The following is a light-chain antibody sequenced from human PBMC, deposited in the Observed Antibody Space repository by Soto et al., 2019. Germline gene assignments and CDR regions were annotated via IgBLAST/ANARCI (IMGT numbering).Light chain of an antibody. J-gene: IGLJ1*01. CDR1: SRDVAFYSY. Sequence: ALVQPRPVSGSPGQAGTCSCTGTSRDVAFYSYVSWFQRHPGKAPQLLIYDVTKRPSGVPDRFSGSKSGNTAALTISGLQAEDEAEYFCSSYAGSYTWIFGSGTKVTLL. CDR2: DVT. CDR3: SSYAGSYTWI. V-gene: IGLV2-11*01.